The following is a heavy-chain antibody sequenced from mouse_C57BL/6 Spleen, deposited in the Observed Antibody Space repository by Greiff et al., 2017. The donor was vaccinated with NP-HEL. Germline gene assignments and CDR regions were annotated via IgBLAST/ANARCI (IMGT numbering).Heavy chain of an antibody. CDR2: IDPENGDT. D-gene: IGHD2-2*01. J-gene: IGHJ3*01. CDR1: GFNIKDDY. CDR3: TRMVTTGWFAY. V-gene: IGHV14-4*01. Sequence: VQLQQSGAELVRPGASVKLSCTASGFNIKDDYMHWVKQRPEQGLEWIGWIDPENGDTEYASKFQGKATITADTSSNTAYLQRSSLTSEDTAVYYCTRMVTTGWFAYWGQGTLVTVSA.